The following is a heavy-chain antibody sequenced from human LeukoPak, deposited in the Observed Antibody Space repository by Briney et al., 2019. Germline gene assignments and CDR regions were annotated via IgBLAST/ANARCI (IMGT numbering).Heavy chain of an antibody. D-gene: IGHD3-3*01. V-gene: IGHV3-7*01. CDR3: ARGGATTFGLWGNAFDI. CDR1: GFTFSSYA. Sequence: GGSLRLSCAASGFTFSSYAMSWVRQAPGKGLEWVANIKQDGSEKYYVDSVKGRFTISRDNAKNSLYLQMNSLRAEDTAVYYCARGGATTFGLWGNAFDIWGQGTMVTVSS. J-gene: IGHJ3*02. CDR2: IKQDGSEK.